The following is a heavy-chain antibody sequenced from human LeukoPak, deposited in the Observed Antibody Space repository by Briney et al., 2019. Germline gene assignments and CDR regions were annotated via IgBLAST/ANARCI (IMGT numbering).Heavy chain of an antibody. CDR3: ARDDYYDSSGRAYLFDY. J-gene: IGHJ4*02. D-gene: IGHD3-22*01. CDR1: GFTFSSYA. Sequence: PGGSLRLSCAASGFTFSSYAMSWVRQAPGKGLEWVSAISGSGGSTYYADSVKGRFTISRDNSKNTLYLQMNSLRAEDTAVYYCARDDYYDSSGRAYLFDYWGQGTLVTVSS. V-gene: IGHV3-23*01. CDR2: ISGSGGST.